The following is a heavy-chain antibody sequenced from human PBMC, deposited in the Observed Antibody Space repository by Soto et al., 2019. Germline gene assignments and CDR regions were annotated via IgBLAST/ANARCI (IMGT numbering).Heavy chain of an antibody. CDR1: GGSFSGYY. D-gene: IGHD6-6*01. CDR3: ARGHHPGSSPSGY. Sequence: QVQLQQWGAGLLKPSETLSLTCAVYGGSFSGYYWGGIRRPPGKGLEWIGEINHSGSSNYNPSLKGRVTLSVDTSKNQFSLKLSSVTAADTAVYYCARGHHPGSSPSGYWGQGTLVTVSS. V-gene: IGHV4-34*01. J-gene: IGHJ4*02. CDR2: INHSGSS.